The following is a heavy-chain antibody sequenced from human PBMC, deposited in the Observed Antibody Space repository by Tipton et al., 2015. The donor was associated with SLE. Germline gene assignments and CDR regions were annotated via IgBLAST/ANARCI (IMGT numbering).Heavy chain of an antibody. Sequence: TLSLTCAVYDGWYDGSFSSFYWSWIRQPPGKGLEWIGEIDHSGRSNYKPSLKSRVTMSVETSKNQFSLSLSSVTAADTAVYYCARRGRGWITIFGVVPEGNWFDPWGQGTLVTVSS. J-gene: IGHJ5*02. D-gene: IGHD3-3*01. CDR2: IDHSGRS. CDR1: DGWYDGSFSSFY. CDR3: ARRGRGWITIFGVVPEGNWFDP. V-gene: IGHV4-34*01.